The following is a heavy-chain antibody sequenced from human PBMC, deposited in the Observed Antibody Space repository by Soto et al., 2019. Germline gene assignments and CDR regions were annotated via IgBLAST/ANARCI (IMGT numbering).Heavy chain of an antibody. CDR2: ISYDGSNK. CDR1: GFTFSSYA. Sequence: QVQLVESGGGVVQPGRSLRLSCAASGFTFSSYAMHWVRQAPGKGLEWVAVISYDGSNKYYADSVKGRFTISRDNSKNTLYLQMNSLRAEDTAVYYCARLTTPGDSGDYGLPYYYYGMDVWGQGTTVTVSS. V-gene: IGHV3-30-3*01. CDR3: ARLTTPGDSGDYGLPYYYYGMDV. D-gene: IGHD4-17*01. J-gene: IGHJ6*02.